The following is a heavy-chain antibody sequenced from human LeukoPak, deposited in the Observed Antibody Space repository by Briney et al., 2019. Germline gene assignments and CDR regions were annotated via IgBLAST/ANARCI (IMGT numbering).Heavy chain of an antibody. J-gene: IGHJ3*02. D-gene: IGHD5-24*01. Sequence: ASVKVSCTASGGTFSSYAISWVRQAPGQGLEWMGGIIPFFGTANYAQKFQGRVTITTDESTSTAYMELSSLRSEDTAVYYCARDTDGDGYNSENDAFDIWGQGTMVTVSS. CDR3: ARDTDGDGYNSENDAFDI. CDR2: IIPFFGTA. CDR1: GGTFSSYA. V-gene: IGHV1-69*05.